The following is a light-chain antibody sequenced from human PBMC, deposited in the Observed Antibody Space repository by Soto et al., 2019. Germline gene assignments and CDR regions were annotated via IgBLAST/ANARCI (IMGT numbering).Light chain of an antibody. CDR1: QNIYTW. V-gene: IGKV1-5*03. J-gene: IGKJ1*01. CDR2: KAS. CDR3: QQYNSYLWT. Sequence: DIQMTQSPATLSASVGDRVTITCRASQNIYTWLAWYQQKPGKAPKLLIYKASTLKSGVPSRFSGSGSGTEFTLTISSLQPDDFATYYCQQYNSYLWTFGQGTKVDIK.